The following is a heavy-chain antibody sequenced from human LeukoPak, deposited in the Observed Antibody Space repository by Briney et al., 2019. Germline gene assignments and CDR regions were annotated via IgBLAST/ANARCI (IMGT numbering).Heavy chain of an antibody. CDR1: GGSVSSGSYD. Sequence: SETLFLTCTVSGGSVSSGSYDCSWIRQPPGKGLEWIGYIYYSGSTNYNPSLKSRVTISVDTSKNQFSLKLSSVTAADTAVYYCARVRNYVLSYGMDVWGQGTTVTVSS. V-gene: IGHV4-61*01. CDR2: IYYSGST. J-gene: IGHJ6*02. D-gene: IGHD2/OR15-2a*01. CDR3: ARVRNYVLSYGMDV.